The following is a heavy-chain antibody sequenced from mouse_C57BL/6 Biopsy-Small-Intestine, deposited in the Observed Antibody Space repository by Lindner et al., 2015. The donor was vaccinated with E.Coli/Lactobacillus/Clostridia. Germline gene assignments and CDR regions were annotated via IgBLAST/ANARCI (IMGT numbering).Heavy chain of an antibody. CDR3: ARFYDYDGRDY. D-gene: IGHD2-4*01. Sequence: VQLQESGPELVKPGASVKMSCKASGYTFTDYNMHWVKQSHGKSLEWIGYINPNNGGTSYNQKFKGKATLTVDKSSSTAYMELNSLTSEDSAVYYCARFYDYDGRDYWGQGTTLTVSS. CDR2: INPNNGGT. J-gene: IGHJ2*01. CDR1: GYTFTDYN. V-gene: IGHV1-22*01.